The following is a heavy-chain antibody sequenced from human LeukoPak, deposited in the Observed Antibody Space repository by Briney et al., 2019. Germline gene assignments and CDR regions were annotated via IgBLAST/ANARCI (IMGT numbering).Heavy chain of an antibody. CDR3: AKGEAYYYDSSGYQYFDY. CDR1: GFTFSSYA. J-gene: IGHJ4*02. D-gene: IGHD3-22*01. CDR2: ISGSGGST. V-gene: IGHV3-23*01. Sequence: PGGSLRLSCAASGFTFSSYAMSWVRQAPGKGLEWVSAISGSGGSTYYADSVKGRFTISRDNSKNTLYLPMNSLRAEDTAVYYCAKGEAYYYDSSGYQYFDYWGQGTLVTVSS.